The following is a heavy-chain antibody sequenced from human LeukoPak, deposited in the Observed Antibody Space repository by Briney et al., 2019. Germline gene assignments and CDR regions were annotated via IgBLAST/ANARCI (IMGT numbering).Heavy chain of an antibody. J-gene: IGHJ4*02. D-gene: IGHD6-13*01. CDR2: INPNSGGT. V-gene: IGHV1-2*02. CDR3: ARGDSSSWYRFDY. CDR1: GYTFTGYY. Sequence: ASVKVSCKASGYTFTGYYMHWMRQAPGQGLEWMGWINPNSGGTNYAQKFQGRVTMTRDTSISTAYMELSRLRSDDTAVYYCARGDSSSWYRFDYWGQGTLVTVSS.